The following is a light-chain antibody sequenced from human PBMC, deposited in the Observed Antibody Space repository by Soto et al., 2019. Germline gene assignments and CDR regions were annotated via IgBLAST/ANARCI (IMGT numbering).Light chain of an antibody. J-gene: IGKJ5*01. CDR2: GAS. V-gene: IGKV3-20*01. Sequence: EIVLTQSPGTLSLSPGEGATLFCRASQSVSSAYLAWYQQKPGQAPRLLIYGASSRATGIPDRFSGSGSGTDFTLTISRREPEDFAVYYCQQYGGSMTFGPGTRLEIE. CDR1: QSVSSAY. CDR3: QQYGGSMT.